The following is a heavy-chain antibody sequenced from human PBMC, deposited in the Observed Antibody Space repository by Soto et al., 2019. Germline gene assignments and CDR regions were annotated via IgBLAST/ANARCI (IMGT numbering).Heavy chain of an antibody. D-gene: IGHD3-10*01. CDR2: LSGTADST. CDR1: GFTVTSYA. Sequence: EVQLLESGGGLVQPGGSLRLSCAASGFTVTSYAMSWVRQAPGKGREWVSLLSGTADSTHYANSVKGRFTISRDDSKATLYLQMSGLRVEDTAVYYCAKDNGNYGSGTFSHWGQGTLVTVSS. CDR3: AKDNGNYGSGTFSH. V-gene: IGHV3-23*01. J-gene: IGHJ4*02.